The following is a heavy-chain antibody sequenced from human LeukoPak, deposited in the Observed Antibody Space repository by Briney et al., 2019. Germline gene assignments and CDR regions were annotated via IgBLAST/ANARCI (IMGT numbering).Heavy chain of an antibody. D-gene: IGHD5-24*01. CDR1: GYTFTSYY. J-gene: IGHJ4*02. CDR2: INPSGGNT. Sequence: GASVKVSCKASGYTFTSYYLHWVRQAPGQGLEWMGIINPSGGNTNYAQKFQDRVTMTRDTSTSTVYMQLSSLRSEDTAVYYCARDEMDSLDYWGQGTLVTVPS. CDR3: ARDEMDSLDY. V-gene: IGHV1-46*01.